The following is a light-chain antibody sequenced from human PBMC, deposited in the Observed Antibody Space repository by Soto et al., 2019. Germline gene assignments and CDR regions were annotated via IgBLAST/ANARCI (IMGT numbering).Light chain of an antibody. CDR3: QQYNAYSPWT. CDR1: QSIMTW. CDR2: KAS. J-gene: IGKJ1*01. Sequence: DIQLTQSPSTLSASVGDRVTITCRASQSIMTWLAWYQQKPGKAPKLLIYKASDLDVGVPSRFSGSGSATEFTLTIISLQPDDVATYYCQQYNAYSPWTFGQGTKVKI. V-gene: IGKV1-5*03.